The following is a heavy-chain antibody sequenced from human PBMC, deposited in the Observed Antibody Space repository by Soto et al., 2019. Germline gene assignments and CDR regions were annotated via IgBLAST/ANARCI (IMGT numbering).Heavy chain of an antibody. CDR1: GGSVSSDS. CDR3: ARRSRRSSGWYYFDF. D-gene: IGHD6-19*01. CDR2: IYYTGGT. Sequence: QVQLQESGPGLVKPSETLSLTCTVSGGSVSSDSWSWIRQPPGKGLEWIGFIYYTGGTKYNPSLKTGVTISLDTAKNQFSLKLSSVTAADTALYYCARRSRRSSGWYYFDFWGQGILVTVSS. V-gene: IGHV4-59*02. J-gene: IGHJ4*02.